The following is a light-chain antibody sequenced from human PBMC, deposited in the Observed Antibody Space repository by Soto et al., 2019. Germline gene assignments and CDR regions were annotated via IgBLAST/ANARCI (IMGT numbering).Light chain of an antibody. CDR1: QSISSE. Sequence: EIVMTQSPATLSVSPGESATLSCRASQSISSELAWYQQKPSQPPRLLIYGASTRATGVPARFTGSGSGSDFTLTISGLQSEDFAVYYCQQGHNWPLTFGQGTRLEI. V-gene: IGKV3-15*01. CDR2: GAS. J-gene: IGKJ2*01. CDR3: QQGHNWPLT.